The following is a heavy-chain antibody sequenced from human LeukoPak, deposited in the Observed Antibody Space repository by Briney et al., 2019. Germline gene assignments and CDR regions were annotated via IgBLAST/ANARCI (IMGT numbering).Heavy chain of an antibody. CDR1: GFTFDDYG. J-gene: IGHJ4*02. D-gene: IGHD3-10*01. CDR2: INWNGGRT. V-gene: IGHV3-20*04. Sequence: GGSLRLSCAASGFTFDDYGMSWVRQAPGKGLEWVSGINWNGGRTDYADSVKGRFTISRDNAKNSLYLQMNSLGAEDTAFYYCARGRSSSGSMNEYWGQGTLVTVSS. CDR3: ARGRSSSGSMNEY.